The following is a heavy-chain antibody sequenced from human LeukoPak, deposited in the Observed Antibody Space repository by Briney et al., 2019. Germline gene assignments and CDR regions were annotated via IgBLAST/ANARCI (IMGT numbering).Heavy chain of an antibody. CDR2: IYPGDSDT. CDR3: ASPHDYYDSSGLD. D-gene: IGHD3-22*01. Sequence: GESLKISCKGSGYTFTNHWIGWVRQMPGKGLEWMGIIYPGDSDTRYSPSFQGQVTISADTSINTAYLQWNSLKASDTAMYYCASPHDYYDSSGLDWGQGTLVTVSS. J-gene: IGHJ4*02. V-gene: IGHV5-51*01. CDR1: GYTFTNHW.